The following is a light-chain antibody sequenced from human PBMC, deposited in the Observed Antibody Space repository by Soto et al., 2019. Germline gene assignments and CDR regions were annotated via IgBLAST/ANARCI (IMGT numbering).Light chain of an antibody. CDR1: QSVSSSY. CDR2: SAS. CDR3: QQYGSSLYT. Sequence: EMVLAQSPGTLSLSPGERATLSCRASQSVSSSYLAWYQQKPGQAPRLLIYSASSRATGIPDRFSGSGSGTDFTLTISRLEPEDVAVYYCQQYGSSLYTFGQGTKLEIK. J-gene: IGKJ2*01. V-gene: IGKV3-20*01.